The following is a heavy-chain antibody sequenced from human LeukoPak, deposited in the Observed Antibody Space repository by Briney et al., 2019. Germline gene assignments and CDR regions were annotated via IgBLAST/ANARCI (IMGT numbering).Heavy chain of an antibody. J-gene: IGHJ4*02. CDR2: ISAYNGNT. Sequence: ASVKVSCKASGYTFTIYGISWVRQAPGQGLEWMGWISAYNGNTNYAQKLQGRVTMATDTSTSTAYMELRSLRSDDTAVYYCARGPATFYYGSGSYYNGYYFDYWGQGTLVTVSS. D-gene: IGHD3-10*01. V-gene: IGHV1-18*01. CDR1: GYTFTIYG. CDR3: ARGPATFYYGSGSYYNGYYFDY.